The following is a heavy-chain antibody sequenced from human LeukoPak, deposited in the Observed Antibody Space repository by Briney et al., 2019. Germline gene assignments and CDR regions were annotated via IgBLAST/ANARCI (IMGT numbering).Heavy chain of an antibody. J-gene: IGHJ3*01. CDR2: VDPDGVT. V-gene: IGHV3-53*01. CDR1: GFTFSRAW. Sequence: GGSLRLSCATSGFTFSRAWMSWVRQAPGKGLEWVSFVDPDGVTSYADSVKGRFTISRDNSKNILYLQLTTLRAEDTAIYYCTKGTFDHWGQGTLVTVSS. CDR3: TKGTFDH.